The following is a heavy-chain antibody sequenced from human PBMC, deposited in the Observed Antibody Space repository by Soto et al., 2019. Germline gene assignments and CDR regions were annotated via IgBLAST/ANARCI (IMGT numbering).Heavy chain of an antibody. J-gene: IGHJ4*02. CDR1: GYTFTCYG. D-gene: IGHD3-22*01. CDR3: ARMRIVVDLLYYFDY. V-gene: IGHV1-18*01. Sequence: ASVKVSCKASGYTFTCYGISWVRQAPGQGLEWMGXIXAXXXNXNXAXKXXXXATMTTDTSRSTAYMELRGLRSDDTAVYYCARMRIVVDLLYYFDYWGQGTLVTVSS. CDR2: IXAXXXNX.